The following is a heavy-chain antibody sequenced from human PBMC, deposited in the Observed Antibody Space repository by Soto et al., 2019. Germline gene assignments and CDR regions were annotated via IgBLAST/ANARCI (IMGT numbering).Heavy chain of an antibody. D-gene: IGHD3-10*01. CDR1: GFTFDDYA. Sequence: EVQLVESGGGLVQPGRSLRLSCAASGFTFDDYAMHWVRQAPGKGLEWVSGISWNSGSIGYADSVKGRFTISRDNAKNSLYLQMNSLRAEDTALYYCAKDIGFRGVSVAFHIWGQGTMVTVSS. J-gene: IGHJ3*02. V-gene: IGHV3-9*01. CDR2: ISWNSGSI. CDR3: AKDIGFRGVSVAFHI.